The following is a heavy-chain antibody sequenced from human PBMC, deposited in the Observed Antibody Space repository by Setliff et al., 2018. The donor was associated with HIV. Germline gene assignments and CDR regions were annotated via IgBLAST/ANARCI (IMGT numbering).Heavy chain of an antibody. J-gene: IGHJ4*02. CDR1: GYTFTSYG. CDR2: ISGYNGNT. D-gene: IGHD1-26*01. V-gene: IGHV1-18*01. CDR3: ARVRTYSDFYYPAPIPSYYFDF. Sequence: ASVKVSCKASGYTFTSYGISWVRQAPGQGLEWMGWISGYNGNTNFAQKLQGRVTMTTDTSTSAAYLELRSLRSDDTAIYYCARVRTYSDFYYPAPIPSYYFDFWGQGTLVTVSS.